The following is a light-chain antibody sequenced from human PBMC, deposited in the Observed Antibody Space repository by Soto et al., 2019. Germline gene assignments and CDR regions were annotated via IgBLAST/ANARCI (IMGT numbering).Light chain of an antibody. J-gene: IGKJ5*01. Sequence: DIHMTQSPSSLSVSVGDRVTITCRTSQNINAWLAWYQQRPGQAPKLLIYDASTVQSGVPSRFSGSGSGTEFTLSINSLQPEDFATYYCQQAYSFPITFGQGTRLEIK. CDR3: QQAYSFPIT. V-gene: IGKV1-12*01. CDR1: QNINAW. CDR2: DAS.